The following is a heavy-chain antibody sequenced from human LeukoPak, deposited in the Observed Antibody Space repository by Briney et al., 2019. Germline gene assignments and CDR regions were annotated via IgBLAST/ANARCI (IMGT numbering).Heavy chain of an antibody. J-gene: IGHJ3*02. V-gene: IGHV3-33*01. D-gene: IGHD3-10*01. Sequence: GRSLRLSCAASGFTFSSYVMHWVRQAPGKGLEWVAVIWYDGSNKYYADSVKGRFTISRDNSKNTLYLQMNSLRAEDTAVYYCARGTYYYGSGSYYGDNLGSFDIWGQGTMVTVSS. CDR2: IWYDGSNK. CDR3: ARGTYYYGSGSYYGDNLGSFDI. CDR1: GFTFSSYV.